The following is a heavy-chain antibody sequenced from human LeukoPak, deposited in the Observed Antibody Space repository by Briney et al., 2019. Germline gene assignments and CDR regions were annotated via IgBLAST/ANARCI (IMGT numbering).Heavy chain of an antibody. V-gene: IGHV3-64*01. CDR1: GFTFSSYA. Sequence: GGSLRLSCAASGFTFSSYAMHWVRQAPGKGLEYVSAISSNGGSTYYANSVKGRFTISRDNAKNSLHLQMNSLRAEDTAVYYCARTDYDILTGSSDYYYYMDVWGKGTTVTVSS. D-gene: IGHD3-9*01. CDR3: ARTDYDILTGSSDYYYYMDV. CDR2: ISSNGGST. J-gene: IGHJ6*03.